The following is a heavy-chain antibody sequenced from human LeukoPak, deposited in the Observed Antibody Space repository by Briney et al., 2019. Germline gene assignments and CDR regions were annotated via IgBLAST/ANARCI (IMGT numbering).Heavy chain of an antibody. CDR2: IKQDGSEK. J-gene: IGHJ6*02. CDR1: GFTFSSYW. V-gene: IGHV3-7*01. D-gene: IGHD3-10*01. CDR3: ARSGIYYYYGMDV. Sequence: PGGSLRLSCAASGFTFSSYWMSWVRQAPGKGLEWVANIKQDGSEKYYVDSVKGRFTISRDNAKNSLYLQMNSLRAEDTAVYYCARSGIYYYYGMDVWGQGTTVTVSS.